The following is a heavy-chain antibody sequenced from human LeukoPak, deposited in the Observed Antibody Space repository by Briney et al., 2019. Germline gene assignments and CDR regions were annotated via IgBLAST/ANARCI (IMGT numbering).Heavy chain of an antibody. CDR2: FDPEDGET. CDR1: GYTLTELS. Sequence: ASVKVSCKVSGYTLTELSMHWVRQAPGKGLEWMGGFDPEDGETIYAQKFQGRVTMTEDTSTDTAYMELSSLRSEDTAVYYCATFTHRRASGLQVTIFGPTGFDPWGQGTLVTVSS. D-gene: IGHD3-3*01. J-gene: IGHJ5*02. V-gene: IGHV1-24*01. CDR3: ATFTHRRASGLQVTIFGPTGFDP.